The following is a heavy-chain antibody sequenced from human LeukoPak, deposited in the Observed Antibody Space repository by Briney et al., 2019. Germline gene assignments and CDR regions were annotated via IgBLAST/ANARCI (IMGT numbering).Heavy chain of an antibody. CDR2: ISWDGGST. J-gene: IGHJ4*02. D-gene: IGHD2-15*01. CDR1: GFTFDDYT. V-gene: IGHV3-43*01. Sequence: GGSLRLSCAASGFTFDDYTMHWVRQAPGKGLEWVSLISWDGGSTYYADSVKGRFTISRDNSKNSLYLQMNNLRTEDAAIYYCAKAPVTSCRGAFCYPLDSWGQGTLVTVSS. CDR3: AKAPVTSCRGAFCYPLDS.